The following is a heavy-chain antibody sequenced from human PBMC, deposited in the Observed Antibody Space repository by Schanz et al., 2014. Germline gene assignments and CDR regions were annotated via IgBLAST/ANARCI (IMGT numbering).Heavy chain of an antibody. CDR2: INGDGSRT. Sequence: EVHLVESGGGLVQPGGSLRLSCAASGFTFSNYWMHWVRQAPGKGLVWVSRINGDGSRTAYADSVKGRFTISRDNAKNTLYLQMNSLRAEDTAVYYCAKGRFGELSAFDIWGQGTMVTVSS. J-gene: IGHJ3*02. D-gene: IGHD3-10*01. CDR1: GFTFSNYW. CDR3: AKGRFGELSAFDI. V-gene: IGHV3-74*02.